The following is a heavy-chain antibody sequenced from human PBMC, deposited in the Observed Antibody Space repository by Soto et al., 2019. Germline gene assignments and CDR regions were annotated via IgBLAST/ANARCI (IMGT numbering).Heavy chain of an antibody. CDR3: ATLHPPGWIDP. J-gene: IGHJ5*02. V-gene: IGHV4-61*01. CDR1: GDSVSRQYAY. D-gene: IGHD3-10*01. CDR2: LYNSGST. Sequence: QVRLQESGPGLVKPSETLSLTCSVSGDSVSRQYAYRSWLRQAPGKGLEWIGYLYNSGSTNYKPSLKSRASISGDTSKNQFSLNLTSVTTADTATYYCATLHPPGWIDPWGQGILVTVSS.